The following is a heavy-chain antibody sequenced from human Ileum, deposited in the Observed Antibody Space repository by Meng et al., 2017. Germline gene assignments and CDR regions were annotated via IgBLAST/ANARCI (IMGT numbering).Heavy chain of an antibody. CDR2: IFHGGTT. D-gene: IGHD7-27*01. J-gene: IGHJ4*02. CDR1: GDSISSGNW. Sequence: VQLKGAGPGLVKPSGTLSLTFASSGDSISSGNWWNWVRQSPGKGLEWIGEIFHGGTTNSIPSLKSRVTLSVDKSKNQFSLSMTSVTAADTAVYYCARGTGDIRVGFDYWGQGTLVTVSS. CDR3: ARGTGDIRVGFDY. V-gene: IGHV4-4*02.